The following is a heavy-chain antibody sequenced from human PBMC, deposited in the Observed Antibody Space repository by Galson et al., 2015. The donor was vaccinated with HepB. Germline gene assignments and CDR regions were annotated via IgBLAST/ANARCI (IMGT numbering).Heavy chain of an antibody. D-gene: IGHD3-3*01. Sequence: SLRLSCAAAGFTFRNFAINWVRQTPAKGLEWVAIVSNDGNDKFYPDSVEGRFTISRDNSNNTVFLYMNNLRPEHTAVYYCAKEPSSISGVILVAVSGMDVWGQVPTVTVSS. CDR1: GFTFRNFA. CDR2: VSNDGNDK. V-gene: IGHV3-30*18. CDR3: AKEPSSISGVILVAVSGMDV. J-gene: IGHJ6*02.